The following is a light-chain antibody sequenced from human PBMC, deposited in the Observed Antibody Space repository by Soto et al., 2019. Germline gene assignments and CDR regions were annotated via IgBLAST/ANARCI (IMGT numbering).Light chain of an antibody. CDR2: DTT. Sequence: QAVVTQEPSLTVSPGGTVTLTCGSSTGPVTNTHYTYWLQQKPGQAPRILIYDTTSKHSWTPARFSGSLLGGRAALTLSGAQPEDEADYYCLLSYSVVALFGGGTKLTVL. CDR3: LLSYSVVAL. V-gene: IGLV7-46*01. CDR1: TGPVTNTHY. J-gene: IGLJ2*01.